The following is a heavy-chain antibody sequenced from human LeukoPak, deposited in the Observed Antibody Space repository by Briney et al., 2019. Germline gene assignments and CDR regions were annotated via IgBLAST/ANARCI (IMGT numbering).Heavy chain of an antibody. D-gene: IGHD2-8*01. CDR1: GLTFSSYA. CDR3: AILRVSPTTNGSWFDP. Sequence: GGSLRLSCAASGLTFSSYAMSWVRQAPGKGLEWVSAINGSGGSTYYADSVKGRFTICRDNSKNSLYLQMNSLRAEDMAVYYCAILRVSPTTNGSWFDPWGQGALGTVSS. V-gene: IGHV3-23*01. J-gene: IGHJ5*02. CDR2: INGSGGST.